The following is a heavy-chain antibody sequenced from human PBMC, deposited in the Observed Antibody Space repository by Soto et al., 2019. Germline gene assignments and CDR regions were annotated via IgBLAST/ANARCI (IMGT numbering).Heavy chain of an antibody. D-gene: IGHD4-4*01. CDR3: ARDQGRYSNYEGAWFDP. CDR2: IYYSGST. J-gene: IGHJ5*02. V-gene: IGHV4-31*03. CDR1: GGSISSGGYY. Sequence: SETLSLTCTVSGGSISSGGYYWSWIRHHPGKGLEWIGYIYYSGSTYYNPSLKSRVTISVDTSKNQFSLKLSSVTAADTAVYYCARDQGRYSNYEGAWFDPWGQGTLVTVSS.